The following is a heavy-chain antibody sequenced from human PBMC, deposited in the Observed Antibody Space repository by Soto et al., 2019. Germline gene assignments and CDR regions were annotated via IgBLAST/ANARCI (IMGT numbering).Heavy chain of an antibody. J-gene: IGHJ4*02. CDR1: GFNFRAYG. Sequence: GESLKISCVVSGFNFRAYGMHWVRQAPGRGLEWVAFISYDANSRNYADSVNGRFSISRDNFKNTLFLQMSSLKGEDTALYYCATAFPMGAPFYFDYWGQGTLVTVSS. CDR3: ATAFPMGAPFYFDY. V-gene: IGHV3-30*02. D-gene: IGHD3-16*01. CDR2: ISYDANSR.